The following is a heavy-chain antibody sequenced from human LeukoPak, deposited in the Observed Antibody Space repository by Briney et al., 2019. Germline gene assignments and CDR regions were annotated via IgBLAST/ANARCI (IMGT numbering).Heavy chain of an antibody. CDR3: ARDSMIVVALGVLDY. J-gene: IGHJ4*02. D-gene: IGHD3-22*01. Sequence: PGRSLRLSCAASGFTFSSYAMHWVRQAPGKGLEWVAVISHDGSNKYYADSVKGRFTISRDNSKNTLYLQMNSLIAEDTAVYYCARDSMIVVALGVLDYWGQGTLVTVSS. CDR2: ISHDGSNK. V-gene: IGHV3-30*01. CDR1: GFTFSSYA.